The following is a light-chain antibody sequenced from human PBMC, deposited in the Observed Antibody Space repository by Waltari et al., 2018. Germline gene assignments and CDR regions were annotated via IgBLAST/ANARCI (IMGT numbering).Light chain of an antibody. CDR3: QQRRDWPLT. Sequence: EIVLTQSPATLSLSPGERATLSCRASQSVGTYVAWYQQKPGRAPSLPIYDASTRATGLPTRVSGSGSETDFTLTISSLEPADFGVYYCQQRRDWPLTFGGGTKVEIK. J-gene: IGKJ4*01. CDR1: QSVGTY. V-gene: IGKV3-11*01. CDR2: DAS.